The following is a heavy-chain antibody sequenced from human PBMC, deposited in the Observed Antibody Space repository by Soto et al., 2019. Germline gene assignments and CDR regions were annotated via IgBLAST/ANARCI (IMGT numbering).Heavy chain of an antibody. CDR2: ISYDGSYK. V-gene: IGHV3-30-3*01. CDR3: SRMAYYDSSGYYTNYFDY. CDR1: GFTFSDYA. D-gene: IGHD3-22*01. Sequence: GGPLRLSCAASGFTFSDYALHWVRQAPGKGLEWVAVISYDGSYKYYADSVKGRFTISRDNSKNTLYLQMNSLRAEDTAVYFCSRMAYYDSSGYYTNYFDYWGQGTLVTVSS. J-gene: IGHJ4*02.